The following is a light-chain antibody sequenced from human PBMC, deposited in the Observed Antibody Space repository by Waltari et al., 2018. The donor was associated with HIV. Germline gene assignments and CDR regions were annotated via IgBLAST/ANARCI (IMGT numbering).Light chain of an antibody. V-gene: IGLV2-23*01. CDR2: EGT. CDR1: ASNLGTYKL. J-gene: IGLJ2*01. Sequence: QSTLTQPASVSGSPGQSITISCTGTASNLGTYKLLSWFQQLPDKAPKLIIYEGTKRPSGISSRFSASKFCDTASLTISGLQVEDEATYFCSSYAGSPDWIFGGGTKVTVL. CDR3: SSYAGSPDWI.